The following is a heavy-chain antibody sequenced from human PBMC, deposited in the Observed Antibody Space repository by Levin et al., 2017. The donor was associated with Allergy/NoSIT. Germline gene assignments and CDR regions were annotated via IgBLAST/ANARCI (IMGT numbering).Heavy chain of an antibody. D-gene: IGHD5-12*01. CDR1: GFTFSSYG. J-gene: IGHJ3*02. V-gene: IGHV3-30*18. Sequence: GGSLRLSCAASGFTFSSYGMHWVRQAPGKGLEWVAVISYDGSNKYYADSVKGRFTISRDNSKNTLYLQMNSLRAEDTAVYYCAKDLLRWVATIHDAFDIWGQGTMVTVSS. CDR2: ISYDGSNK. CDR3: AKDLLRWVATIHDAFDI.